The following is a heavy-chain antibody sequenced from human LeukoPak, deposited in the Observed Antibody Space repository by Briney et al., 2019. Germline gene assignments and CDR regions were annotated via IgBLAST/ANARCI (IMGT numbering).Heavy chain of an antibody. J-gene: IGHJ4*02. V-gene: IGHV4-39*07. CDR1: GGSTSTISYY. CDR2: IYYSGTA. CDR3: GRALGGARAFDY. D-gene: IGHD3-16*01. Sequence: SETLSLTCTVSGGSTSTISYYWGWIRQTPGKGLEWIGNIYYSGTAYYNPSLKSRVTISVDTSKNQFSLKLTSVTAADTAVHYCGRALGGARAFDYWGQGTLVTVSS.